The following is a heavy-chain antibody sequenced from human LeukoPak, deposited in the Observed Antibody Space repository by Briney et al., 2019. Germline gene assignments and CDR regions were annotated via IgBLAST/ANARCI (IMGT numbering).Heavy chain of an antibody. CDR2: IYYSGST. J-gene: IGHJ4*02. V-gene: IGHV4-39*02. Sequence: NPSETLSLTCTVSGGSISSNIYYWGWIRRPPGKGLEWIGSIYYSGSTYYNPSLKSRVTISVDTSNNQFSLKLSSVTAADTAVYYCARDFWYYDSSGRHAGFDYWGQGTLVTVSS. D-gene: IGHD3-22*01. CDR3: ARDFWYYDSSGRHAGFDY. CDR1: GGSISSNIYY.